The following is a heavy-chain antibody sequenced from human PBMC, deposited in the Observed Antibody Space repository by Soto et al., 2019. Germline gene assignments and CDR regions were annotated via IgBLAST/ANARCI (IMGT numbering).Heavy chain of an antibody. CDR3: ARDLGRLDS. D-gene: IGHD7-27*01. Sequence: QVQLVESGGGVVQPGRSLRLSCAASGFTFSNYGMQWVRQAPGKGLEWVAVIPYDGSNTYYGDSVKGRFTISRDNARNTLYLQMNSLRAEDTAVYYCARDLGRLDSWGQGTLVTVSS. V-gene: IGHV3-33*01. J-gene: IGHJ4*02. CDR2: IPYDGSNT. CDR1: GFTFSNYG.